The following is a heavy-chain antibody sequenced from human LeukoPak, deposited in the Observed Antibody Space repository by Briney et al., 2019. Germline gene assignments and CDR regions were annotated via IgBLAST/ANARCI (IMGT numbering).Heavy chain of an antibody. V-gene: IGHV7-4-1*02. CDR2: INTNTGNP. CDR3: ARDNSSSSPFYGYYYYMDV. J-gene: IGHJ6*03. CDR1: GYTFTSYA. D-gene: IGHD6-6*01. Sequence: ASVKVSCKASGYTFTSYAMNWVRQAPGQGLEWMGWINTNTGNPTYAQGFTGRFVFSLDTSVSTAYLQISSLKAEDTAVYYCARDNSSSSPFYGYYYYMDVWGKGTTVTVSS.